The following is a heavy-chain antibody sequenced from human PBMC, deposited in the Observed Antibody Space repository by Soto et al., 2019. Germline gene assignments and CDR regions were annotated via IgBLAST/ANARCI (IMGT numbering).Heavy chain of an antibody. Sequence: LRLSCAASGFTFSSYAMSWVRQASGKGLEWVSAISGSGGSTYYADSVKGRFTISRDNSKNTLYLQMNSLRAEDTAVYYCAKRTPYYGSLGYWGQGTLVTVSS. CDR3: AKRTPYYGSLGY. J-gene: IGHJ4*02. CDR2: ISGSGGST. D-gene: IGHD3-10*01. V-gene: IGHV3-23*01. CDR1: GFTFSSYA.